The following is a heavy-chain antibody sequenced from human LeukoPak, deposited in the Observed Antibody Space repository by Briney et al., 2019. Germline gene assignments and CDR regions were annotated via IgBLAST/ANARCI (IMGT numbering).Heavy chain of an antibody. Sequence: GASVKVSCKASGYTFTGYYMHWVRQAPGQGLEWMGWINPNSGDTNYAQKFQGRVTMTRDTSISTAYMELSRLRSDDTAVYYCARVVVVPAAHFDYWGQGTLVTVSS. CDR1: GYTFTGYY. V-gene: IGHV1-2*02. CDR3: ARVVVVPAAHFDY. J-gene: IGHJ4*02. CDR2: INPNSGDT. D-gene: IGHD2-2*01.